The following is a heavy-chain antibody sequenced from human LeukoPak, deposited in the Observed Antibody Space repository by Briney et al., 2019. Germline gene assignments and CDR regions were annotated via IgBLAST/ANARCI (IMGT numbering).Heavy chain of an antibody. D-gene: IGHD1-26*01. Sequence: GGSLRLSCAASGFTVSSNYMSWVRQAPGKGLEWVSVIYSGGSTYYADSVKGRFTISRDNSKNTLYLQMNSLRAEDTALYHCARDRGSYDAFDIWGQGTMVTVSS. CDR2: IYSGGST. CDR3: ARDRGSYDAFDI. V-gene: IGHV3-66*01. J-gene: IGHJ3*02. CDR1: GFTVSSNY.